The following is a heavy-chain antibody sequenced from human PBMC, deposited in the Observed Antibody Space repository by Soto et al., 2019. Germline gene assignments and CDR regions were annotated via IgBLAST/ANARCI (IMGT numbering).Heavy chain of an antibody. J-gene: IGHJ5*02. V-gene: IGHV3-23*01. CDR1: GFTFSSYA. D-gene: IGHD5-18*01. CDR2: ISGSGGST. CDR3: ARVSSSYSYGLDWFDP. Sequence: GGSLRLSCAASGFTFSSYAMSWVRQAPGKGLEWVSAISGSGGSTYYADYVKGRFTISRDNSKNTLYLQMNSLRAEDTAVYYCARVSSSYSYGLDWFDPWGQGTLVTVSS.